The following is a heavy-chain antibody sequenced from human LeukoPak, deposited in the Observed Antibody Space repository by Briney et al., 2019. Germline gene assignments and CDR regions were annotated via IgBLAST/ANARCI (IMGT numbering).Heavy chain of an antibody. CDR3: VRERDWDVSGMDV. CDR1: GGSISSYH. CDR2: IYPSGST. J-gene: IGHJ6*02. D-gene: IGHD2-21*02. V-gene: IGHV4-4*07. Sequence: SETLSLTCTVSGGSISSYHWSWIRQSAGKGLEWIGRIYPSGSTNYNPSLESRVTMSIDTARSQFSLKLNSVTAADTAVFYCVRERDWDVSGMDVWGRGTTVTVSS.